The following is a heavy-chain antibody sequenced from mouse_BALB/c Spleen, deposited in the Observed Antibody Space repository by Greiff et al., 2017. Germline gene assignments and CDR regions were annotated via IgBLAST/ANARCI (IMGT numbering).Heavy chain of an antibody. J-gene: IGHJ4*01. Sequence: VKLQESGAELAKPGASVKMSCKASGYTFTSYWMHWVKQRPGQGLEWIGYINPSTGYTEYNQKFKDKATLTADKSSSTAYMQLSSLTSEDSAVYYCARGSYAMDYWGQGTSVTVSS. CDR3: ARGSYAMDY. CDR2: INPSTGYT. CDR1: GYTFTSYW. V-gene: IGHV1-7*01.